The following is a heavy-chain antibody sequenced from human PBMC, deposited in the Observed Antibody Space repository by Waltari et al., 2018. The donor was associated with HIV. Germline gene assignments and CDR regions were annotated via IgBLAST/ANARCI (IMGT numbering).Heavy chain of an antibody. CDR3: ATLYAVNDY. V-gene: IGHV3-23*01. Sequence: EVQMLESGGGLVQPGGSLRLSCEGSGFTFSNYALNWVRQAPGKGLEWVSRIGGRGDSPKYADSVKGRFTISRDNSRNTVYLQMNSLRADDTAIYFCATLYAVNDYWGQGTLVTVSS. CDR2: IGGRGDSP. J-gene: IGHJ4*02. CDR1: GFTFSNYA. D-gene: IGHD2-8*01.